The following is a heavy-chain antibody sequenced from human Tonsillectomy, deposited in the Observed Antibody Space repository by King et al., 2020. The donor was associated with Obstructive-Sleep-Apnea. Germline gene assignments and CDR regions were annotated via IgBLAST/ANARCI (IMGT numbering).Heavy chain of an antibody. Sequence: VQLVEAGAEVKKPGASVKVSCKASGYTFTRYYLHWVRQAPGQGLEWMGMINPSCGSTSYAQSFQGRVTMTRDTSTSTVYMELSSLRSEDTAVYYCARPYYYDTSFDYWGQGTLVTVSS. V-gene: IGHV1-46*01. CDR3: ARPYYYDTSFDY. CDR1: GYTFTRYY. CDR2: INPSCGST. D-gene: IGHD3-22*01. J-gene: IGHJ4*02.